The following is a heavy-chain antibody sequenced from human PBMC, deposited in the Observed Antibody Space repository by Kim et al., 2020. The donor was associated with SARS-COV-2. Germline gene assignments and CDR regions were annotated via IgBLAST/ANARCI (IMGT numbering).Heavy chain of an antibody. CDR1: GFTFSDYY. V-gene: IGHV3-11*01. D-gene: IGHD2-2*01. CDR3: ARVPAAILSYYYGMDV. J-gene: IGHJ6*02. CDR2: ISSSGSTI. Sequence: GGSLRLSCAASGFTFSDYYMSWIRQAPGKGLEWVSYISSSGSTIYYADSVKGRFTISRDNAKNSLYLQMNSLRAEDTAVYYCARVPAAILSYYYGMDVWGQGTTVTVSS.